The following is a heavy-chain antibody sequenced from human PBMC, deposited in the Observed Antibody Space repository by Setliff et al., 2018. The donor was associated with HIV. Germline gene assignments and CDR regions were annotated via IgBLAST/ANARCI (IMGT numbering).Heavy chain of an antibody. CDR1: GGSISSGGFY. V-gene: IGHV4-31*03. J-gene: IGHJ4*02. CDR3: ARKGSSSRSQEYYYDF. CDR2: IYNTGST. Sequence: KTSETLSLTCTVTGGSISSGGFYWTWIRQHPGKGLEWIGYIYNTGSTYHSPSLKSRVTISVDTSKNQFSLKLSSVTAADTAVYYCARKGSSSRSQEYYYDFWGQGTLVTVSS. D-gene: IGHD6-13*01.